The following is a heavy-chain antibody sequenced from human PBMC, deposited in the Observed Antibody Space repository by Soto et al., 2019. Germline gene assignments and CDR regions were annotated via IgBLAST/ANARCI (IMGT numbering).Heavy chain of an antibody. J-gene: IGHJ4*02. V-gene: IGHV1-3*01. CDR3: ARSIVVVTALDY. Sequence: ASVKVSCKASGYTFTSYAMHWVRQAPGQRLEWMGWINAGNGNTKYSQKFQGRVTITRDTSANTAYMELSSLRSEDTAVYYCARSIVVVTALDYWGQRTLVTVSS. D-gene: IGHD2-21*02. CDR1: GYTFTSYA. CDR2: INAGNGNT.